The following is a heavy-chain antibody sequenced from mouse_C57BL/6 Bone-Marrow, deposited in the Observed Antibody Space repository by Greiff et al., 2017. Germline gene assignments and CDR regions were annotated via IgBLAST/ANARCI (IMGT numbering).Heavy chain of an antibody. J-gene: IGHJ4*01. CDR2: ISDGGSYT. CDR3: ARGYDYAEDYAMDY. CDR1: GFTFSSYA. D-gene: IGHD2-4*01. Sequence: EVQRVESGGGLVKPGGSLKLSCAASGFTFSSYAMSWVRQTPEKRLEWVATISDGGSYTYYPDNVKGRFTISRDNAKNNLYLQMSHLKSEDTAMYYCARGYDYAEDYAMDYWGQGTSVTVSS. V-gene: IGHV5-4*01.